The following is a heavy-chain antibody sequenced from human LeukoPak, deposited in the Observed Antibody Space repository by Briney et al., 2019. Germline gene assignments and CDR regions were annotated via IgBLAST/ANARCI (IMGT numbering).Heavy chain of an antibody. CDR1: GGSISSGDYY. J-gene: IGHJ4*02. CDR2: IYYSGST. Sequence: PSQTLSLTCTVSGGSISSGDYYWSWIRQPPGKGLEWIGYIYYSGSTYYNPSLKSRITISIDTSKNQFSLKLSSVTAADTAVYFCASSAEVTDYCHSTGPLDYWGQGTLVTVSS. CDR3: ASSAEVTDYCHSTGPLDY. V-gene: IGHV4-30-4*01. D-gene: IGHD3-22*01.